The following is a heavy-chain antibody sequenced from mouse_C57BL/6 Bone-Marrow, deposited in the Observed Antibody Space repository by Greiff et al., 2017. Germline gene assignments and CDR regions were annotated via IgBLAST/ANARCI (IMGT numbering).Heavy chain of an antibody. V-gene: IGHV1-81*01. Sequence: QVQLKESGAELARPGASVKLSCKASGYTFTSYGISWVKQRTGQGLEWIGEIYPRSGNTYYNEKFKGKATLTADKSSSTAYMELRSLTSEDSAVYFCARHDGSSYSAWVAYWGQGTLVTVSA. CDR1: GYTFTSYG. J-gene: IGHJ3*01. CDR2: IYPRSGNT. D-gene: IGHD1-1*01. CDR3: ARHDGSSYSAWVAY.